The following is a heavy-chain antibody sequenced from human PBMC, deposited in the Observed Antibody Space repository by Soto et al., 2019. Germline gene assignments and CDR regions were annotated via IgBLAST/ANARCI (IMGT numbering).Heavy chain of an antibody. CDR2: ISYDGSNK. CDR1: GFTFMSYA. Sequence: VGSLRLSCEASGFTFMSYAMHWVLQSPVKGLEWVAVISYDGSNKYYADSVKGRFTISRDNSKNTLYLQMNSLRAEDTAVYYCARDRPFFWSGYYTVGYYYGMDVWGQGTTVTVSS. CDR3: ARDRPFFWSGYYTVGYYYGMDV. V-gene: IGHV3-30-3*01. D-gene: IGHD3-3*01. J-gene: IGHJ6*02.